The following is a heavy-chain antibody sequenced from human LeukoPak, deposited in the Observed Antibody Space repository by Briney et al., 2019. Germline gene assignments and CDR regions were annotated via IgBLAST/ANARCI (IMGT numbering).Heavy chain of an antibody. J-gene: IGHJ4*02. V-gene: IGHV5-51*01. CDR1: GYTFTTYW. CDR3: ARLLLPSGALDY. D-gene: IGHD3-22*01. Sequence: GESLKISCKGSGYTFTTYWIGWVRQMPGKGLEWIGLRNPADSDTRYSPSFQGQVTISADKSISTAYLQWSSLKASDTAMYYCARLLLPSGALDYWGQGTLVTVSS. CDR2: RNPADSDT.